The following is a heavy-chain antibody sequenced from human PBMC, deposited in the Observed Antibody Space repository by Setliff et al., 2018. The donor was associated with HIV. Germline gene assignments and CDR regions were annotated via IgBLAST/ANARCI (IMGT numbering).Heavy chain of an antibody. D-gene: IGHD6-19*01. J-gene: IGHJ3*02. CDR1: GGTSNSYG. V-gene: IGHV1-69*13. CDR3: ARSGTHLEESRGSSGWVSAAFDI. Sequence: ASVKVSCKASGGTSNSYGINWVRQAPGQGLEWMGGIITIFGASNYAQKFQGRVTITVDESTSTAYMDLSSLRSDDTAVYYCARSGTHLEESRGSSGWVSAAFDIWGQGTMVTVSS. CDR2: IITIFGAS.